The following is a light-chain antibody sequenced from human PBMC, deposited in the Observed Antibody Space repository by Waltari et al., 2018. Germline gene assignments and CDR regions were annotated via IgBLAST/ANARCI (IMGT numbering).Light chain of an antibody. Sequence: DIQMTQSPSSLSASVGDRVTITCQASQDISNYLNWYQQKPGKDPKLLIYDASNLETGVPSRVSVSGSCTDFTFTISSLQPEDIATYYCQQYDNLRITFGPGTKVDIK. CDR1: QDISNY. J-gene: IGKJ3*01. CDR2: DAS. CDR3: QQYDNLRIT. V-gene: IGKV1-33*01.